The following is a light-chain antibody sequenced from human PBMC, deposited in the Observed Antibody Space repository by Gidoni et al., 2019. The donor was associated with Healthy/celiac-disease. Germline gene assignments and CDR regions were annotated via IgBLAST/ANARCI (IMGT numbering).Light chain of an antibody. J-gene: IGKJ1*01. CDR2: GAS. CDR1: QSVSSN. CDR3: QQYNNWPAT. Sequence: EIMMTQSPATLSVSPGERATLSCRASQSVSSNLAWYQQKPGQAPRLLIYGASTRATGIPARFSGSGSGTEFTLTISSLEPEDFAVYYCQQYNNWPATFGQGTKVEIK. V-gene: IGKV3D-15*01.